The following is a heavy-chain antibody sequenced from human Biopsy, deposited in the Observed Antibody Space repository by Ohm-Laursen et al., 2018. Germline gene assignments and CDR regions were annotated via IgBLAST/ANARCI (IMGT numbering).Heavy chain of an antibody. V-gene: IGHV3-21*01. Sequence: GQTLSLTCAVTGFTFSPYSMNWVRQAPGQGLEWVSSISNSGSFIYFADSVKGRFTISRDNARNSLYLQMNGLRAEDTAVYYCGRGQTVAPGYYGMDVWGQGTTVTVSS. CDR2: ISNSGSFI. D-gene: IGHD4-17*01. CDR3: GRGQTVAPGYYGMDV. CDR1: GFTFSPYS. J-gene: IGHJ6*02.